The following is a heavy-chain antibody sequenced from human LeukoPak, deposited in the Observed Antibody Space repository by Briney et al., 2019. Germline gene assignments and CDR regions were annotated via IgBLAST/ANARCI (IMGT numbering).Heavy chain of an antibody. CDR1: DFTFSDSA. J-gene: IGHJ6*03. CDR3: TRLRSDTTGGYYYFMDV. CDR2: IRSKANGYAT. V-gene: IGHV3-73*01. D-gene: IGHD1-1*01. Sequence: GGSLRLSCAASDFTFSDSAIHWVRQAPGKGLEWVGRIRSKANGYATSYGASAKGRLTISRDDSKNTADLQMSDLRTEDTVVYYCTRLRSDTTGGYYYFMDVWGKGTTVIVSS.